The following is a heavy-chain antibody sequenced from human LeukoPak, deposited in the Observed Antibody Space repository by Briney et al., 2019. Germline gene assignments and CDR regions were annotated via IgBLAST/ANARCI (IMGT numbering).Heavy chain of an antibody. Sequence: GASVKVSCKASGYTFTSYGISWVRQAPGQGLEWMGWISAYNGNTNYAQKLQGRVTMITDTSTSTAYMELRSLGSDDTAVYYCARNEGSYYNFWSGFYIWGQGTLVTVSS. J-gene: IGHJ4*02. CDR3: ARNEGSYYNFWSGFYI. CDR2: ISAYNGNT. D-gene: IGHD3-3*01. V-gene: IGHV1-18*01. CDR1: GYTFTSYG.